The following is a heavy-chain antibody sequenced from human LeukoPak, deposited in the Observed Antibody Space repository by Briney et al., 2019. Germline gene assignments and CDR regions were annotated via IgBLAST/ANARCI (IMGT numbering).Heavy chain of an antibody. CDR1: VGTFSIYA. D-gene: IGHD3-10*01. CDR3: ARGPHYYGSGSYYPFDY. V-gene: IGHV1-18*01. J-gene: IGHJ4*02. Sequence: VASVKVSCKASVGTFSIYAISWVRQAPGQGLEWMGWISVYNGNTNYAQKFQGRVTMTTDTSTNTTYMELRSLISDDTAVYYCARGPHYYGSGSYYPFDYWGQGTLVTVSS. CDR2: ISVYNGNT.